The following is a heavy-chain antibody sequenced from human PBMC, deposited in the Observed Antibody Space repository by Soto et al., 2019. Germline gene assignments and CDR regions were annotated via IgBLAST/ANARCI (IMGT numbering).Heavy chain of an antibody. J-gene: IGHJ1*01. D-gene: IGHD1-26*01. V-gene: IGHV3-30-3*01. Sequence: GGSLRLSCAASGFTFSSYAMHWVRQAPGKGLEWVAVISYDGSNKYYADSVKGRFTISRDNSKNTLYLQMNSLRAEDTAVYYCARDQVGATTRAEYFQHWGQGTLVTVFS. CDR3: ARDQVGATTRAEYFQH. CDR1: GFTFSSYA. CDR2: ISYDGSNK.